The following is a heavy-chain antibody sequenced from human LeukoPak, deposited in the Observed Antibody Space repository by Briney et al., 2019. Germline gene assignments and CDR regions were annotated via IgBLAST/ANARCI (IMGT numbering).Heavy chain of an antibody. V-gene: IGHV1-2*02. CDR1: GYTFTGYY. CDR2: INPNSGGT. CDR3: ARAYYGSGSYPFDY. D-gene: IGHD3-10*01. Sequence: ASVKVSCKASGYTFTGYYMHWVRQAPGQGLEWMGWINPNSGGTNYAQKFQGRVTMTRDTSISTAYMELSRLRSDDTAVYYCARAYYGSGSYPFDYWGQGTLVTVSS. J-gene: IGHJ4*02.